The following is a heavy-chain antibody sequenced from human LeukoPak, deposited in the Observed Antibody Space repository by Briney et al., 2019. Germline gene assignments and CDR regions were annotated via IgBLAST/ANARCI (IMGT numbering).Heavy chain of an antibody. D-gene: IGHD2-8*01. CDR1: GFTFSSYG. J-gene: IGHJ5*02. CDR3: AKEMVS. Sequence: GGSLRLSCAASGFTFSSYGMHWVRQAPGKGLEWVAFIRCDGSNKYYADSVKGRFTISRDNSKNTLYLQMNSLRAEDTAVYYCAKEMVSWGQGTLVTVSS. V-gene: IGHV3-30*02. CDR2: IRCDGSNK.